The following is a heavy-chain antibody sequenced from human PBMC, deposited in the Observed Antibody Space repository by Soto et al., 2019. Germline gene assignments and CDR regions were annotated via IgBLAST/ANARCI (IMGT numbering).Heavy chain of an antibody. CDR2: IVVGSGNT. J-gene: IGHJ3*02. V-gene: IGHV1-58*02. CDR1: GGTFSNSP. Sequence: GASVKVSCKSSGGTFSNSPISWVRQAPGQGLEWIGWIVVGSGNTNYAQKFQERVTITRDMSTSTAYMELSSLRSEDTAVYYCAADYYDSSGSSDDAFDIWGQGTMVTVSS. D-gene: IGHD3-22*01. CDR3: AADYYDSSGSSDDAFDI.